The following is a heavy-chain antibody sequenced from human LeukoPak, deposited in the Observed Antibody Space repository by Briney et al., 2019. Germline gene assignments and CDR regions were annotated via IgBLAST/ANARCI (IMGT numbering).Heavy chain of an antibody. CDR2: VYHSGST. J-gene: IGHJ4*02. V-gene: IGHV4-38-2*02. D-gene: IGHD3-22*01. CDR1: GYSISSGYY. CDR3: ARGYYYDRSGYHDY. Sequence: PSETLSLTCTVSGYSISSGYYWGWIRQPPGKGLEWIGSVYHSGSTYYNPSLKSRVTISVDTSKNQFSLNLISVTTADTAVYFCARGYYYDRSGYHDYWGQGALVTVSS.